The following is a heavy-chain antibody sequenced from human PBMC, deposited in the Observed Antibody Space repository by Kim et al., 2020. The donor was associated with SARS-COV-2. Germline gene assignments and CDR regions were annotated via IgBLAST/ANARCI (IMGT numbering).Heavy chain of an antibody. CDR1: GGTFSSYA. J-gene: IGHJ4*02. V-gene: IGHV1-69*13. Sequence: SVKVSCKASGGTFSSYAISWVRQAPGQGLEWMGGIIPIFGTANYAQKFQGRVTITADESTSTAYMELSSLRSEDTAVYYCARHEGDYYIDFDYWGQGTLVTVSS. CDR3: ARHEGDYYIDFDY. CDR2: IIPIFGTA. D-gene: IGHD3-10*01.